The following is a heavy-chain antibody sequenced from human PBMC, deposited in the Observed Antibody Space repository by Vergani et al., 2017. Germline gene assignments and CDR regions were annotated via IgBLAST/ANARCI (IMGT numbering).Heavy chain of an antibody. CDR3: ARGDYGILTGYGY. CDR2: INPSGGHT. J-gene: IGHJ4*02. V-gene: IGHV1-46*03. CDR1: GYTFSNYY. Sequence: QVQVVQSGAEVKKSGASVKVSCKTSGYTFSNYYMHWVRQAPGQGLEWMGIINPSGGHTNYAKKFQGSVTMTRVTSTSTVYMELSSLISEYTAIYYCARGDYGILTGYGYWGQGTLVTVSA. D-gene: IGHD3-9*01.